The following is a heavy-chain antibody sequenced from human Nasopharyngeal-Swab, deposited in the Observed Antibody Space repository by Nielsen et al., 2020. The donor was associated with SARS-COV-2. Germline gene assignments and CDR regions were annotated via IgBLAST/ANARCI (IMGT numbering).Heavy chain of an antibody. CDR1: GFTLSTYE. CDR3: ARESLQWLGSYGMDV. CDR2: VSSSSTTT. D-gene: IGHD6-19*01. Sequence: GESLKISCAASGFTLSTYEMNWVRQAPGKGLEWVSYVSSSSTTTYYADSVKGRFTIYGDNAKKTLYLQMNNLRVEDTAVYYCARESLQWLGSYGMDVWGQGTMVTVPS. V-gene: IGHV3-48*03. J-gene: IGHJ6*02.